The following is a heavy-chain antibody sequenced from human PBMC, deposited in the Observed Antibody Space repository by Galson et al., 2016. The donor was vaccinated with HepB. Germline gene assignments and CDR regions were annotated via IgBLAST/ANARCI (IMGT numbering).Heavy chain of an antibody. D-gene: IGHD3-16*01. CDR3: ARESTGRGVDAFDI. CDR1: GFTFSRYD. V-gene: IGHV3-13*04. J-gene: IGHJ3*02. CDR2: IGGAGDT. Sequence: SLRLSCAASGFTFSRYDIHWVRQVTGKGLQRVSAIGGAGDTYYSGSVKGRFTISRENAKNSLYLQMNSLTAGDTAVYYCARESTGRGVDAFDIWGQGTMVIVSS.